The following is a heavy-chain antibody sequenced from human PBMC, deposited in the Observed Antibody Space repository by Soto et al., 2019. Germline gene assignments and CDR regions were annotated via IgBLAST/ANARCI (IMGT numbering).Heavy chain of an antibody. CDR1: GFSLYTSRVG. D-gene: IGHD3-16*01. V-gene: IGHV2-5*02. J-gene: IGHJ3*01. CDR3: AHIMITFGGVTALDAFDF. CDR2: IYWDNDK. Sequence: QITLKESGPTLVNPTQTLTLTCTFSGFSLYTSRVGVAWIRQPPGKALELLAIIYWDNDKRYSPSLESRLAITKDTSKNQVVLTMTTLDPVDTATYYCAHIMITFGGVTALDAFDFWGQVTMVTVSS.